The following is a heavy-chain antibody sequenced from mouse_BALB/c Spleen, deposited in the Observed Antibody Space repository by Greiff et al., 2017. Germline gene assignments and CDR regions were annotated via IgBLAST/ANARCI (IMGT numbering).Heavy chain of an antibody. J-gene: IGHJ4*01. CDR1: GFTFSSYA. Sequence: EVKLMESGGGLVKPGGSLKLSCAASGFTFSSYAMSWVRQTPEKRLEWVASISSGGSTYYPDSVKGRFTISRDNARNILYLQMSSLRSEDTAMYYCAREEGYDYDGYYAMDYWGQGTSVTVSS. D-gene: IGHD2-4*01. CDR2: ISSGGST. CDR3: AREEGYDYDGYYAMDY. V-gene: IGHV5-6-5*01.